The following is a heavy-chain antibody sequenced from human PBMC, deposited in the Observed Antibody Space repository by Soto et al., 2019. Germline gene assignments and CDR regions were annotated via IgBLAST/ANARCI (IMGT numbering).Heavy chain of an antibody. J-gene: IGHJ6*02. Sequence: QVQLQESGPGVVKPSETLSLTCSVSGASMRGYSWNWIRQSPGKGLEWIGYVYYSWGTNYSPCLKGRVPISVDTTNNHVSLELNSVTAADTAVYYCAREMTPLSPLYSYYGIDVCGQGTTVTVSS. CDR2: VYYSWGT. D-gene: IGHD2-21*01. CDR3: AREMTPLSPLYSYYGIDV. CDR1: GASMRGYS. V-gene: IGHV4-59*01.